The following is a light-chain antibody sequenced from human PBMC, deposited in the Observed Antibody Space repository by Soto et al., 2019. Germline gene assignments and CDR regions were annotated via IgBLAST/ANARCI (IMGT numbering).Light chain of an antibody. CDR2: GAS. V-gene: IGKV3-20*01. CDR1: QSVSSDY. Sequence: EIVLTQSPGTLSSSPGERATLSCRASQSVSSDYLAWYQQKPGQAPRLLVYGASNRATAIPDRFSGSGSGTDFTLTSSRLEPEDFAVYSCQQYGSSPYTFGQGTKLEI. CDR3: QQYGSSPYT. J-gene: IGKJ2*01.